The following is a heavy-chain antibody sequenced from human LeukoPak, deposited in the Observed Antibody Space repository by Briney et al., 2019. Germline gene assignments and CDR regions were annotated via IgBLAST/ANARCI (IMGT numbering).Heavy chain of an antibody. CDR1: GFTFSGYA. CDR3: AKVGGGWWYFDY. D-gene: IGHD2-15*01. J-gene: IGHJ4*02. V-gene: IGHV3-23*01. CDR2: ISGSGGGT. Sequence: GGSLRLSCAASGFTFSGYAMSWVRQAPGKGLEWVSGISGSGGGTYYADSVKGRFTISRDNSKNTLHLQMDSLRAEDTAVYYCAKVGGGWWYFDYWGQGTLVTVSS.